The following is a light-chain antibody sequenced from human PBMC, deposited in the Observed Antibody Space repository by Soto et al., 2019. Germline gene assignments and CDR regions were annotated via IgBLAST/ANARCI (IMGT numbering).Light chain of an antibody. J-gene: IGLJ1*01. V-gene: IGLV2-8*01. CDR3: TSYAGTYSFFYV. CDR1: SSDVGAYNY. CDR2: EVS. Sequence: QSVLTQPPSASGSPGQSVTISCTGTSSDVGAYNYVSWYQQLPGKAPKLIIYEVSKRPSGVPDRFSGSKSGNTASLTASGLQAEDEADYYCTSYAGTYSFFYVFGTGTKVT.